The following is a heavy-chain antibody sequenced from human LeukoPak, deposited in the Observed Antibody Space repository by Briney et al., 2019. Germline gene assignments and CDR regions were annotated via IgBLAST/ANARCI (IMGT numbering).Heavy chain of an antibody. Sequence: PGGSLRLSCEASGFIFSNYAMSWVRQAPGKGLEWVSSISVRGDATYYADPVKGRSTISRDSSKSTLFLQMNSLRAEDTAVYYCAKNGDDYDHTGYSVGYWGQGTLVTVSS. CDR1: GFIFSNYA. J-gene: IGHJ4*02. D-gene: IGHD3-22*01. CDR3: AKNGDDYDHTGYSVGY. V-gene: IGHV3-23*01. CDR2: ISVRGDAT.